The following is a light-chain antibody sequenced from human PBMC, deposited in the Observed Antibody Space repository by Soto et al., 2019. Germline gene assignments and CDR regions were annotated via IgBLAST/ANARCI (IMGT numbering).Light chain of an antibody. CDR2: GAS. Sequence: EIVMTQSPATLSVSPGERAILSCRASQSVRSNLAWYQQKPGQAPRLLIYGASTRATGIPARFSGSGSVTEFTLNISSLQSEDFAVYYCQPYDVCPPLTFGGGTKVEIK. V-gene: IGKV3-15*01. CDR1: QSVRSN. J-gene: IGKJ4*01. CDR3: QPYDVCPPLT.